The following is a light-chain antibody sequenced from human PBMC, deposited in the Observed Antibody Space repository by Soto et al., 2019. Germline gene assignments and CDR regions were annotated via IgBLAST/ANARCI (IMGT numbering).Light chain of an antibody. V-gene: IGKV3-20*01. J-gene: IGKJ1*01. CDR1: QSVSSY. Sequence: EIVFTQSPGTLSLSPVERATRPCRASQSVSSYLAWYQQKPGQAPRLLIYDASNRATGVPDRFSGSGSGTDFALTISRVEPEDFAIYFCQQYGSSPGTFGQGTKVDIK. CDR3: QQYGSSPGT. CDR2: DAS.